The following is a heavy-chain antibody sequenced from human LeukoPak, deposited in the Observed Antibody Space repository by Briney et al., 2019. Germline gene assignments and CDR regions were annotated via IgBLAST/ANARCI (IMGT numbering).Heavy chain of an antibody. J-gene: IGHJ6*03. CDR2: ISGSGGST. V-gene: IGHV3-23*01. CDR1: GFTFSSYA. Sequence: GGSLRLSCAASGFTFSSYAMSWVRQAPGKGLEWVSAISGSGGSTYYADSVKGRFTISRDNSKNTLYLQMNSLRAEDTAIYYCAKNGDRGAYCSGGSCYPYFYYYMDVWGKGTTVTISS. CDR3: AKNGDRGAYCSGGSCYPYFYYYMDV. D-gene: IGHD2-15*01.